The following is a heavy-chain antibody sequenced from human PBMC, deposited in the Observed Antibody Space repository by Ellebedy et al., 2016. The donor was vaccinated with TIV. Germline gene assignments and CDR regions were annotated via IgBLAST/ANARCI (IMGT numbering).Heavy chain of an antibody. J-gene: IGHJ4*02. Sequence: GESLKISCAASGFTFSSYWMSWVRQAPGKGLEWVANIKQDGSEKYYVDSVKGRFTISRDNAKNSLYLQMNSLRAEDTAVYYCATLKDSSGRGDYWGQGTLVTVSS. CDR3: ATLKDSSGRGDY. CDR2: IKQDGSEK. CDR1: GFTFSSYW. D-gene: IGHD6-19*01. V-gene: IGHV3-7*03.